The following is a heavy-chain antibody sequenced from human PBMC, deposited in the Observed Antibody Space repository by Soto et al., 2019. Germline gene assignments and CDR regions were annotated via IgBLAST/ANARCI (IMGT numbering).Heavy chain of an antibody. V-gene: IGHV4-4*02. CDR2: IYHSGST. Sequence: SETLSLTCAVSGGSISSSNLWSWVRQPPGKGLEWIGEIYHSGSTNYNPSLKSRVTISVDKSKNQFSLKLTSVTAAAAAVYYYARLIVYGIRGSCNGHYAMDVWGQGTTVTVSS. CDR1: GGSISSSNL. CDR3: ARLIVYGIRGSCNGHYAMDV. D-gene: IGHD2-15*01. J-gene: IGHJ6*01.